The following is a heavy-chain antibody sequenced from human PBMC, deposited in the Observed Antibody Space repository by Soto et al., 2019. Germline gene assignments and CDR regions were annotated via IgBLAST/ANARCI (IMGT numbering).Heavy chain of an antibody. V-gene: IGHV2-5*02. CDR3: AHCYGDQGEIDAFDI. Sequence: QITLKESGPTLVKPTQTLTLTCTFSGFSPSTSGVGVGWIRQPPRKALEWLALIYWDDDKRYSPSLKSRLTITKDTSKNQVVLTMTNMDPVDTATYYCAHCYGDQGEIDAFDIWGQGTMVTVSS. CDR1: GFSPSTSGVG. D-gene: IGHD4-17*01. CDR2: IYWDDDK. J-gene: IGHJ3*02.